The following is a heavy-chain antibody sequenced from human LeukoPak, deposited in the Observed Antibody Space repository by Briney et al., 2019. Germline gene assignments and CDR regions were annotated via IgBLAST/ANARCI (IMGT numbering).Heavy chain of an antibody. V-gene: IGHV3-74*01. Sequence: GGSLRLSCAASGFTFSSYWMHWVRQAPGKGLVWVSRINTDGSSTSYADSVKGRFTISRDNAKNTLSLQMNSLRAEGTAVYYCARTYYPISYYFDYWGQGTLVTVSS. CDR2: INTDGSST. CDR1: GFTFSSYW. D-gene: IGHD3-10*01. J-gene: IGHJ4*02. CDR3: ARTYYPISYYFDY.